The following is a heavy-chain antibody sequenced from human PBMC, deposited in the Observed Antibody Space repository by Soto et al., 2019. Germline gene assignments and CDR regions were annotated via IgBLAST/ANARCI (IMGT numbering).Heavy chain of an antibody. Sequence: GGSLRLSCAASGFTFSSYGMHWVRQAPGKGLEWVAVIWYDGSNKYYADSVKGRFTISRDNSKNTLYLQMNSLRAEDTAVYYCARDDYGDYVGAFDIWGQGTMVNVSS. D-gene: IGHD4-17*01. J-gene: IGHJ3*02. CDR3: ARDDYGDYVGAFDI. CDR2: IWYDGSNK. V-gene: IGHV3-33*01. CDR1: GFTFSSYG.